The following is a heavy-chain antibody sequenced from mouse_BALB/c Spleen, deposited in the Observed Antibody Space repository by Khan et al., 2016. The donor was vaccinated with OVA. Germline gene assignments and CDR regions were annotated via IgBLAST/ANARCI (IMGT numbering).Heavy chain of an antibody. Sequence: VQLQQSGPELVKPGASVKVSCKASGYSFTDYNMFWVKQSHGKSLEWIGYIDPYNGGASYNQKFKGKATLTVDKSSSTAFMHLNSLTSEDSAVFDCARTDYYGSSYYCDYWGQGTTLTVSS. D-gene: IGHD1-1*01. V-gene: IGHV1S135*01. CDR3: ARTDYYGSSYYCDY. CDR2: IDPYNGGA. J-gene: IGHJ2*01. CDR1: GYSFTDYN.